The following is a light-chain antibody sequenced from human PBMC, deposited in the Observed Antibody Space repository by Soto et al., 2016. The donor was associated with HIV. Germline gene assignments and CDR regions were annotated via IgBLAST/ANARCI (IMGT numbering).Light chain of an antibody. CDR3: QQFYSYPPT. J-gene: IGKJ4*01. Sequence: AIRMTQSPSSFSASTGDRVTITCRASQNISSYLAWYQQKPGKAPKLLIYSASTLQSGVPSRFSGSGSGTDFTLNITFLQSEDFATYYCQQFYSYPPTFGGGTKVEIK. V-gene: IGKV1-8*01. CDR1: QNISSY. CDR2: SAS.